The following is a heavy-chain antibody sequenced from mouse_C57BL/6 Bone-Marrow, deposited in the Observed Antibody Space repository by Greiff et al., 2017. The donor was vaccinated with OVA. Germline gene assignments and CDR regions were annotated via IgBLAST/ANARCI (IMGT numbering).Heavy chain of an antibody. Sequence: VQLHQSGAELVRPGASVTLSCKASGYTFTDYEMNWVKQTPVHGLEWIGAIDPATGGTAYNQKFKGKAILTSDKSSSTAYMELRSLTSEDSAVYYCTRGYSNYYAMDYWGQGTSVTVSS. V-gene: IGHV1-15*01. D-gene: IGHD2-5*01. CDR2: IDPATGGT. J-gene: IGHJ4*01. CDR1: GYTFTDYE. CDR3: TRGYSNYYAMDY.